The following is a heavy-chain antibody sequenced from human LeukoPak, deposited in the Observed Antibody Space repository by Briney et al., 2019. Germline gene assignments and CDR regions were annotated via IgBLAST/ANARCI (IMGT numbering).Heavy chain of an antibody. Sequence: SETLPLTCTVSGGSISSYYWSWIRQPPGKGLEWIGYIYYSGSTNYNPSLKSRVTISVDTSKNQFSLKLSSVTAADTAVYYCARHLKPGTAAAGYYFDYWGQGTLVTVSS. CDR3: ARHLKPGTAAAGYYFDY. CDR1: GGSISSYY. J-gene: IGHJ4*02. V-gene: IGHV4-59*08. CDR2: IYYSGST. D-gene: IGHD6-13*01.